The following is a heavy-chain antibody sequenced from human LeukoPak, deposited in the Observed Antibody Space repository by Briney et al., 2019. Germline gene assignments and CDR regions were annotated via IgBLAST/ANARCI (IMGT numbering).Heavy chain of an antibody. CDR1: GFTFDDYA. J-gene: IGHJ5*02. V-gene: IGHV3-9*01. CDR3: TKDRGPGTTFLRINWFDP. CDR2: ITWNSNHE. D-gene: IGHD1-7*01. Sequence: GGSLRLSCAAFGFTFDDYAMHWVRQAPGKGLEWVSSITWNSNHEDYADSVKGRFTISRDNAKNSLYLQMNGLKSEDTAFYYCTKDRGPGTTFLRINWFDPWGQGTLVTVSS.